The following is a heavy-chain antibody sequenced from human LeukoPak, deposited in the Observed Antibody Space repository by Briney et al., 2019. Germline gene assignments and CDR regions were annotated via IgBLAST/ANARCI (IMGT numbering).Heavy chain of an antibody. Sequence: SLRLSCGASGFTYRSDSIRWVRQAQGKGRCLHSYISSSSTVIYYADSVKGRFTISRDNAKNSLYLQMNSLRDEDTAVYYCARDMSLLWFGDPFDYWGQGTLVTVSS. CDR1: GFTYRSDS. D-gene: IGHD3-10*01. J-gene: IGHJ4*02. V-gene: IGHV3-48*02. CDR2: ISSSSTVI. CDR3: ARDMSLLWFGDPFDY.